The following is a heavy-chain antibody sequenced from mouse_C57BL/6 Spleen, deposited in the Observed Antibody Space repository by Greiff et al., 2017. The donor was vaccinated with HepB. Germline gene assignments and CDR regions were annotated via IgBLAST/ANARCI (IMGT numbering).Heavy chain of an antibody. D-gene: IGHD3-2*02. Sequence: VKLQESGPGLVQPSQSLSITCTVSGFSLTSYGVHWVRQSPGKGLEWLGVIWSGGSTDYNAAFISRLSISKDNSKSQVFFKMNSLQADDTAIYYCARNQGRYWYFDVWGTGTTVTVSS. CDR3: ARNQGRYWYFDV. V-gene: IGHV2-2*01. CDR2: IWSGGST. J-gene: IGHJ1*03. CDR1: GFSLTSYG.